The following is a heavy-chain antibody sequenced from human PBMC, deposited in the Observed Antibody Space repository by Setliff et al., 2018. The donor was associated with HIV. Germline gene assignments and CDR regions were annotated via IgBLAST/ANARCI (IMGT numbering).Heavy chain of an antibody. CDR3: ARRGISGAFDY. D-gene: IGHD1-26*01. CDR1: GGSINRGTYY. V-gene: IGHV4-61*10. J-gene: IGHJ4*02. CDR2: IYITGST. Sequence: SETLSLTCSVSGGSINRGTYYWTWIRQSAGKGLEWIGHIYITGSTDYNPSLKSRVTLSVDRAKNQFSLKLSYVSAADTAVYYCARRGISGAFDYWGQGTLVTVSS.